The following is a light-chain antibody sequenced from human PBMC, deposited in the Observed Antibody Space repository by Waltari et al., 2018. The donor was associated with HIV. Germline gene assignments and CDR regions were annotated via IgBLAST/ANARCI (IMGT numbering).Light chain of an antibody. CDR3: SSFTISSTLD. CDR2: QVT. V-gene: IGLV2-14*01. J-gene: IGLJ1*01. Sequence: QSALTQPASVSGSPGQSITISCTGTSNDVGGYKYVSWYQQHPGKAPKLMIYQVTNGPSGVSKRVSGSKSGNTASLTISGIQAEDEADDYCSSFTISSTLDFGTGNKVTVL. CDR1: SNDVGGYKY.